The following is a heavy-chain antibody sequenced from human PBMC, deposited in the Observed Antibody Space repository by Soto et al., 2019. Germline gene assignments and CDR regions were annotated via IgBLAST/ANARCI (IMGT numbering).Heavy chain of an antibody. CDR2: ISSSGSTI. V-gene: IGHV3-11*01. CDR3: ARPSAGPNYYYYYMDV. Sequence: GSLRLSCAAYGFTFSDYYMSWIRQAPGKGLEWVSYISSSGSTIYYADSVKGRFTISRDNAKNSLYLQMNSLRAEDTAVYYCARPSAGPNYYYYYMDVWGKGTTVTVS. CDR1: GFTFSDYY. D-gene: IGHD3-10*01. J-gene: IGHJ6*03.